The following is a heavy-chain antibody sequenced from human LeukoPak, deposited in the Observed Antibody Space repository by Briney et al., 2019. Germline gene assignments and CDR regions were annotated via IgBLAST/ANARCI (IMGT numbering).Heavy chain of an antibody. Sequence: ASVKVSCKASGYTFTSYGISWVRQAPGQGLEWMGWISAYNGNTNYAQKLQGRVTMTTDTSTSTAYMELRSLRSDDTAVYYCARDMVHQSPTWYYGMDVWGKGTTVTVSS. J-gene: IGHJ6*04. V-gene: IGHV1-18*04. CDR1: GYTFTSYG. CDR3: ARDMVHQSPTWYYGMDV. CDR2: ISAYNGNT. D-gene: IGHD1-1*01.